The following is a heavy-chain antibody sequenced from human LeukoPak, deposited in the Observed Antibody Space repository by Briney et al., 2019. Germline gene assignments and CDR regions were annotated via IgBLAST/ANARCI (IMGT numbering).Heavy chain of an antibody. CDR3: ARGYSSSWYPKNWFDP. V-gene: IGHV3-11*06. D-gene: IGHD6-13*01. J-gene: IGHJ5*02. CDR2: ISSSSSYT. Sequence: GGSLRLSCAASGFTFSDYYISWIRQAPGKGLEWVSYISSSSSYTNYADSVKGRFTISRDNAKNSLYLQMNSLRAEDTAVYYCARGYSSSWYPKNWFDPWGQGTLVTVSS. CDR1: GFTFSDYY.